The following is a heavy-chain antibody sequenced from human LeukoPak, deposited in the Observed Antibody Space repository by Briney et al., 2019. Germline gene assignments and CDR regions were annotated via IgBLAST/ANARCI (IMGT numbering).Heavy chain of an antibody. CDR1: GGSISSSSYY. CDR2: IYYSGST. D-gene: IGHD1-1*01. Sequence: SETLSLTCTVSGGSISSSSYYWGWIRQPPGEGLEWIGSIYYSGSTYYNPSLKSRVTISVDTSKNQFSLKLSSVTAADTAVYYCARHLGPLQLERRVPQWFDPWGQGTLVTVSS. J-gene: IGHJ5*02. CDR3: ARHLGPLQLERRVPQWFDP. V-gene: IGHV4-39*01.